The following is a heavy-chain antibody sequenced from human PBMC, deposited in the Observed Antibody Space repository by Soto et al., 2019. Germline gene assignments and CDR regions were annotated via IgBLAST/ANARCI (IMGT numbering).Heavy chain of an antibody. D-gene: IGHD4-17*01. Sequence: QVQLVQSGAEVKKPGSSVKVSCKASGGTFSSYAISWVRQAPGQGLEWRGGIIPIFGTANYAQKFQGRVTITADESTSTAYMELSSLRSEDTAVYYCARYTKDDYGDYPWFDPWGQGTLVTVSS. J-gene: IGHJ5*02. V-gene: IGHV1-69*01. CDR1: GGTFSSYA. CDR2: IIPIFGTA. CDR3: ARYTKDDYGDYPWFDP.